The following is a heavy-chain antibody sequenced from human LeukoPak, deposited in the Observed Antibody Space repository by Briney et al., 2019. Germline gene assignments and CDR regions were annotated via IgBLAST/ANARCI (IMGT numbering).Heavy chain of an antibody. D-gene: IGHD3-16*01. J-gene: IGHJ4*02. CDR3: ARGGSYVYFDY. V-gene: IGHV4-4*02. CDR1: GGSISSSIW. CDR2: IYQSGRT. Sequence: PSETLSLTCAVSGGSISSSIWWSWVRQPPGKGQEGIAEIYQSGRTNYNPSLRSRVTMSVDKSTNQFSLKLASVTAADTAVYYCARGGSYVYFDYWGQGTLVTVTS.